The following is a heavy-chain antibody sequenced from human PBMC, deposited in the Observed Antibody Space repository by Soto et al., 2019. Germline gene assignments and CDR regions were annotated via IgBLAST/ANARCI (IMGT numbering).Heavy chain of an antibody. CDR2: ISYKGTT. CDR1: GGSISSGGYS. Sequence: KLPETLSLTCAVSGGSISSGGYSWSWLRRPPGMGLEWIASISYKGTTNYNTSLKNRVTISIDTSKNQLSQKHNTLTAADTAVYYCAREGYNFGPFDYWGQGALVTVS. V-gene: IGHV4-61*08. CDR3: AREGYNFGPFDY. D-gene: IGHD5-18*01. J-gene: IGHJ4*02.